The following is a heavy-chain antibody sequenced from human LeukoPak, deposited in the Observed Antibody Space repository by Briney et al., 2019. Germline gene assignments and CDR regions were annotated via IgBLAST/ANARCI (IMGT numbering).Heavy chain of an antibody. CDR2: IYSGGST. Sequence: GGSLKLSRAASGFTVSSNYMSWVRQAPGKGLEWVSVIYSGGSTYYADSVKGRFTISRDNSKNTLYLQMNSLRAEDTAVYYCAREAGSYYQNYSDYWGQGTLVTVSS. CDR1: GFTVSSNY. V-gene: IGHV3-53*01. D-gene: IGHD1-26*01. CDR3: AREAGSYYQNYSDY. J-gene: IGHJ4*02.